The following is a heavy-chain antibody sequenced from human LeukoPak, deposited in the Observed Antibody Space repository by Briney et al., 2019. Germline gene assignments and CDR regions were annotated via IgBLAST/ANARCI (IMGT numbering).Heavy chain of an antibody. Sequence: ASVKVSCKASGYTFTSYAMHWVRQAPGQRLEWMGWINAGNGNTKYSQEFQGRVTITRDTSASTAYMELSSLRSEDMAVYYCARDFYYDSSGYGFDYWGQGTLVTVSS. J-gene: IGHJ4*02. CDR1: GYTFTSYA. D-gene: IGHD3-22*01. CDR3: ARDFYYDSSGYGFDY. CDR2: INAGNGNT. V-gene: IGHV1-3*03.